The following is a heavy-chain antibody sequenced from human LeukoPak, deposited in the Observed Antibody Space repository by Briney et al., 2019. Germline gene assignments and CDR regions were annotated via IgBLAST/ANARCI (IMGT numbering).Heavy chain of an antibody. J-gene: IGHJ4*02. D-gene: IGHD2-2*01. V-gene: IGHV4-34*01. CDR2: INHSGST. CDR3: ARVKDCSSTSCPRGGFDY. CDR1: GGSLSGYH. Sequence: PSETLSLTCAVYGGSLSGYHWSWIRQSPGKGLEWFGEINHSGSTNYNPSLKSRVTISVDTSKNQFSLKLSSVTAADTAVYYCARVKDCSSTSCPRGGFDYWGQGTLVTVSS.